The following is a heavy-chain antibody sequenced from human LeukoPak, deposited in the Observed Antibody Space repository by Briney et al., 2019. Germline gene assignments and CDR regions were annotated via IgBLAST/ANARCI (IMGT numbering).Heavy chain of an antibody. D-gene: IGHD3-10*01. CDR2: ISGSGGST. CDR3: AKDLALRFGESKGGENWFDP. Sequence: AGSLRLSCSASGFTFSDYSMTWVRQAPGKGLEWVSAISGSGGSTYYADSVKGRFTISRDNSKNTLYLQMNSLRAEDTAVYYCAKDLALRFGESKGGENWFDPWGQGTLVTVSS. J-gene: IGHJ5*02. V-gene: IGHV3-23*01. CDR1: GFTFSDYS.